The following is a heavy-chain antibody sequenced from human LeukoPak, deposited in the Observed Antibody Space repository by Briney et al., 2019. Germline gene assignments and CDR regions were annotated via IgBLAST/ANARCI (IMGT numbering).Heavy chain of an antibody. D-gene: IGHD4-17*01. V-gene: IGHV4-61*01. Sequence: PSETLSLTCTVSGGSVSSGSYYWSWIRQPPGKGLEWIGYIYYSGSTNYNPSLKSRVTISVDTSKNQFSLKLSSVTAADTAVYYCPRDGANDYGDYGAFDYWGQGTLVTVSS. CDR1: GGSVSSGSYY. CDR2: IYYSGST. J-gene: IGHJ4*02. CDR3: PRDGANDYGDYGAFDY.